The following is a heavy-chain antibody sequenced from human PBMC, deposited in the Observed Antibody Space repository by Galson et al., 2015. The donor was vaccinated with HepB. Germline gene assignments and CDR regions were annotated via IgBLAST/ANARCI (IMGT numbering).Heavy chain of an antibody. CDR3: ARGHYARETYTSGWFSFYFDI. Sequence: CAISGDSVSSNSASWNWVRQSPSRGLEWLGRTYFMSKWHNDYAVSVKTRITIIEDTSKNPFSLQLSSVTPDDTAVYYCARGHYARETYTSGWFSFYFDIWGQETLVTVSS. CDR2: TYFMSKWHN. D-gene: IGHD5-18*01. J-gene: IGHJ4*02. CDR1: GDSVSSNSAS. V-gene: IGHV6-1*01.